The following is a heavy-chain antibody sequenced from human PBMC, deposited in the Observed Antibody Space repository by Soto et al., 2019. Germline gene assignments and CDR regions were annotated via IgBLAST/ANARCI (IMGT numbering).Heavy chain of an antibody. CDR1: GGTFSSYT. J-gene: IGHJ4*02. D-gene: IGHD3-10*01. V-gene: IGHV1-69*02. Sequence: QVQLVQSGAEVKKPGSSVKVSCKASGGTFSSYTISWVRQAPGQGLEWMGRIIPILGIANYAQKFQGRVTITADKSTSTAYMELSSLRSEDTAVYYCARRRWFGGWYWGQGTLVTVSS. CDR3: ARRRWFGGWY. CDR2: IIPILGIA.